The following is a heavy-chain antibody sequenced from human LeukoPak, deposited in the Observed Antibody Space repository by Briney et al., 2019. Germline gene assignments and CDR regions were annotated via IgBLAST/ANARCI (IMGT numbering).Heavy chain of an antibody. CDR1: GGSISSSSYY. D-gene: IGHD1/OR15-1a*01. CDR2: IYYSGTT. V-gene: IGHV4-39*01. CDR3: ARQGEHDYLDY. Sequence: SETLSLTCTVSGGSISSSSYYWGWIRQPPGKGLEWIGSIYYSGTTNHNPSLKSRVTISVDTSKNQFSLKLTSVTVADTAVYYCARQGEHDYLDYWGQGTLVTVSS. J-gene: IGHJ4*02.